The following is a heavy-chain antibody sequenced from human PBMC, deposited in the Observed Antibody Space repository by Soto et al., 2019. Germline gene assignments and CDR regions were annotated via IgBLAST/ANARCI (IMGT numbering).Heavy chain of an antibody. D-gene: IGHD5-12*01. V-gene: IGHV1-69*12. J-gene: IGHJ4*02. CDR2: IVPIVGTT. CDR3: VRVVAIPGYPDH. Sequence: QVQLVQSGAEVRQPASSVKVSCKTSGGTFSSYAISWVRQAPGQGLEWMGGIVPIVGTTTYAQKFQGRVTITADDATSTAYMPLRRLRSDDTAVYYCVRVVAIPGYPDHWGQGTLVTVSS. CDR1: GGTFSSYA.